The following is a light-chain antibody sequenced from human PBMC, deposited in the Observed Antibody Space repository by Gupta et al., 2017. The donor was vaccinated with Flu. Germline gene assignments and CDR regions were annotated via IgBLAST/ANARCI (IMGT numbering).Light chain of an antibody. V-gene: IGKV3-15*01. CDR3: QQYDRWPWT. J-gene: IGKJ1*01. Sequence: PFTLSVSPGERVTLSCRASQSVHRNVAWYQQKPGQAPRLLIYGESIRDTGVPARFSDSGSGTEFTLTINSLQSEDFAIYYCQQYDRWPWTFGQGTKVEIK. CDR2: GES. CDR1: QSVHRN.